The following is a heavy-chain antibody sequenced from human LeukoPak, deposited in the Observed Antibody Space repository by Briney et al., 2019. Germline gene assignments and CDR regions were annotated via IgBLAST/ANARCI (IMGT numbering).Heavy chain of an antibody. D-gene: IGHD3-10*01. CDR3: ARGRITMVRGLAFDI. V-gene: IGHV4-38-2*02. J-gene: IGHJ3*02. CDR2: INYSGTT. Sequence: SETLSLTCSVSGYSIRSGYQWGWIRQPPGKGLEWIGSINYSGTTYDNPSLRSRVTISVDTSKNQFSLKLSSVTAADTAVYYCARGRITMVRGLAFDIWGQGTTVTVSS. CDR1: GYSIRSGYQ.